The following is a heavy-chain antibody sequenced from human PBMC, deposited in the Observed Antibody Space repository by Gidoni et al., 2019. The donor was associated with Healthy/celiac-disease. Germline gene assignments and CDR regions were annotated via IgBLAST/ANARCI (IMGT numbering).Heavy chain of an antibody. V-gene: IGHV3-21*01. CDR1: GFTFCIYV. D-gene: IGHD2-8*01. CDR2: IRSSSSYI. Sequence: ELQLVESGGGLVKPGGSLSLSCAPSGFTFCIYVMNWIRQAPGKGLEWVSSIRSSSSYIYYADSVKGRFTISRDNAKNSLYLQMNSLRAEDTAVYYCARGAYAILVYYYYYMDVWGKGTTVTVSS. J-gene: IGHJ6*03. CDR3: ARGAYAILVYYYYYMDV.